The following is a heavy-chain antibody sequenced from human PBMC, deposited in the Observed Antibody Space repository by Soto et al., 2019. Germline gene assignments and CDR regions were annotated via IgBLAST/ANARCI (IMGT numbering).Heavy chain of an antibody. J-gene: IGHJ3*02. CDR2: IYYSGST. CDR1: GGSISSSSYY. CDR3: AITGWDFSSCYPPIVDAFDI. V-gene: IGHV4-39*01. D-gene: IGHD3-3*01. Sequence: QLQLQESGPGLVKPSETLSLTCTVSGGSISSSSYYWGWIRQPPGKGLEWIGSIYYSGSTYYNPSLKSRVTVSVDNSKDRFSLKRSSVTAADTVVYYCAITGWDFSSCYPPIVDAFDIWGQETMVTVTS.